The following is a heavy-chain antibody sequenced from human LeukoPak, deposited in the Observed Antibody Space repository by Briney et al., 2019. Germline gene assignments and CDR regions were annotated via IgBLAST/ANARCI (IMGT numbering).Heavy chain of an antibody. CDR1: GGSINNYY. CDR3: ARAGSGSYGNPIDY. J-gene: IGHJ4*02. V-gene: IGHV4-59*01. D-gene: IGHD3-10*01. Sequence: PSETLSLTCAVSGGSINNYYWSWIRQPPGKGLEGFGYIYDSGSTNYNPSLKSRVTTSLDTFKNQVSLELSSVTAADTAVYYCARAGSGSYGNPIDYWGQGTLVTVSS. CDR2: IYDSGST.